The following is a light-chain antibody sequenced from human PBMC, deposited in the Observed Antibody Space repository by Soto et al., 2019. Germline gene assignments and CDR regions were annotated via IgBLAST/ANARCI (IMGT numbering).Light chain of an antibody. CDR2: ATS. J-gene: IGKJ5*01. CDR1: ESVASPY. CDR3: QQYSNSPIT. V-gene: IGKV3-20*01. Sequence: DIVLTQSPGTLSLSPGDRALLSCGASESVASPYVAWYQQKPGLPSRLLVSATSSRATGIPDRFRGSGSGRDFTLSISRLEPEDSALYFCQQYSNSPITFGQGTRLEIK.